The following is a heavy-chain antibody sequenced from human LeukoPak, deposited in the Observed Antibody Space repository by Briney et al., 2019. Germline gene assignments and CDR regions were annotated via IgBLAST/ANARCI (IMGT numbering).Heavy chain of an antibody. J-gene: IGHJ4*02. CDR2: ISSSSSYI. Sequence: GGSLRLSCAASGFTFSSYSMNWVRQAPGKGLEWVSSISSSSSYIYYAGSVKGRFTISRDNAKNSLYLQMNSLRAEDTAVYYCARFGPGDNWGQGTLVTVSS. V-gene: IGHV3-21*01. CDR1: GFTFSSYS. D-gene: IGHD3-10*01. CDR3: ARFGPGDN.